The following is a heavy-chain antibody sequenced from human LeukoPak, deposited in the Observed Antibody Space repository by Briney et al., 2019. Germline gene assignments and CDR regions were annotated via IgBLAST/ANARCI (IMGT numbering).Heavy chain of an antibody. Sequence: ASVKVSCKASGYTFTSYDINWVRQATGQGLEWMGWMNPKSGNTGYAQKFQGRVTITRDTSISTAYMELSSLRSEDTAVYYCASSETASGWFDPWGQGTLVTVSS. CDR3: ASSETASGWFDP. V-gene: IGHV1-8*01. CDR1: GYTFTSYD. CDR2: MNPKSGNT. J-gene: IGHJ5*02. D-gene: IGHD6-25*01.